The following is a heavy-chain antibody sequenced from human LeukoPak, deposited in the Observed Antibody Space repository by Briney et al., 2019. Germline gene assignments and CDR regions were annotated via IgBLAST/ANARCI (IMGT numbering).Heavy chain of an antibody. CDR3: ARAFVTAAGFFDT. J-gene: IGHJ4*02. CDR2: IYSGGDT. V-gene: IGHV3-66*02. Sequence: GGSLRLSCAASGFTDSSSNMSWARQAPGKGLEWVSVIYSGGDTHYAGSVKGRFNISRDNSVNTLYLQMNSLRNEDTAVYYCARAFVTAAGFFDTWGQGTLVTVAS. D-gene: IGHD6-13*01. CDR1: GFTDSSSN.